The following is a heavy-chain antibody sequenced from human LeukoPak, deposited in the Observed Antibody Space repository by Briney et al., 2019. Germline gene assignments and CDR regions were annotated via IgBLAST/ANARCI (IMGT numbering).Heavy chain of an antibody. J-gene: IGHJ4*02. CDR2: ISSSGGST. Sequence: GGSLRLSCAASGFTFSSHAMSWVRQAPGKGLEWVSAISSSGGSTYDADSGKGRFTISRDNSKNTLYLQMNSLRAEDTAVYYCARDYYDSSGPFSYWGQGTLVTVSS. CDR3: ARDYYDSSGPFSY. V-gene: IGHV3-23*01. CDR1: GFTFSSHA. D-gene: IGHD3-22*01.